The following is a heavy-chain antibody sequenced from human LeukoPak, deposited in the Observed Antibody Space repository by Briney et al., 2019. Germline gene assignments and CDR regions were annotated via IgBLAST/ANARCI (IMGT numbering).Heavy chain of an antibody. CDR1: GASFTGYY. Sequence: SETLSLTCAVYGASFTGYYWSWIRQPPGKGLEWIGEINHSGSTNYNPSLKSRVTISVDTSKNQFSLKLSSVTAADTAVYYCARVGIIAVAGLGYYYGMDVWGQGTTVTVSS. CDR2: INHSGST. J-gene: IGHJ6*02. D-gene: IGHD6-19*01. CDR3: ARVGIIAVAGLGYYYGMDV. V-gene: IGHV4-34*01.